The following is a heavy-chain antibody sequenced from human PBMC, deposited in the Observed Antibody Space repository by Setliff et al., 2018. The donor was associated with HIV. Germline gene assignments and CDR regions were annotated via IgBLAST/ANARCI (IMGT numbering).Heavy chain of an antibody. Sequence: SETLSLTCNVSGDSVNSGHYYWSWIRQPAGKGLEWVGHIHPSGVADANPSLRRRVTIAVDAAKNQFSLTLTSVSATDTAVYYCARGLDQEKGAYWGLGTLVTVSS. CDR3: ARGLDQEKGAY. CDR2: IHPSGVA. CDR1: GDSVNSGHYY. D-gene: IGHD6-19*01. J-gene: IGHJ4*02. V-gene: IGHV4-61*09.